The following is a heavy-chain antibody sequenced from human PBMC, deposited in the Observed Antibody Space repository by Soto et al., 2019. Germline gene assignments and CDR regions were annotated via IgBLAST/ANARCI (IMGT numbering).Heavy chain of an antibody. CDR2: IYYSGST. CDR1: GGSISNGDYY. V-gene: IGHV4-30-4*01. J-gene: IGHJ5*02. D-gene: IGHD2-15*01. Sequence: SETLSLTCTVSGGSISNGDYYWSWIRQPPGKGLEWIGYIYYSGSTYYNPSLKSRVTISVDTSKNQFSLKLSSVTAADTAVYYCARGGTDIVDRRADWFDPWGQGTLVTVSS. CDR3: ARGGTDIVDRRADWFDP.